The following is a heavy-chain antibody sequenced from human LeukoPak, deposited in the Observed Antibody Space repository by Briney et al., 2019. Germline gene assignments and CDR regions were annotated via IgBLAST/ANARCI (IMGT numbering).Heavy chain of an antibody. D-gene: IGHD4-23*01. J-gene: IGHJ4*02. CDR1: GVSISSGGYS. CDR2: IYHSGST. V-gene: IGHV4-30-2*01. CDR3: ARAVAGYFDY. Sequence: PSQTLSLTCAVSGVSISSGGYSWSWIRQPPGKGLEWIGYIYHSGSTYYNPSLKSRVTISVDRSKNQFSLKLSSVTAADTAVYYCARAVAGYFDYWGQGTLVTVSS.